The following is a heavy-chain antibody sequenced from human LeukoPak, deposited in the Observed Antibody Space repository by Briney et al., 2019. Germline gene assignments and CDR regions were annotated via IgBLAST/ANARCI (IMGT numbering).Heavy chain of an antibody. CDR3: ARSVAVAGSPLGY. D-gene: IGHD6-19*01. J-gene: IGHJ4*02. V-gene: IGHV1-2*02. Sequence: ASVKVSCKASGYTFTGYYMHWVRQAPGQGLEWMGWINPNSGGTNYAQKFQGRVTMTRDTSISTAYMELSRLRSDDTAVYYCARSVAVAGSPLGYWGRGTLVTVSS. CDR1: GYTFTGYY. CDR2: INPNSGGT.